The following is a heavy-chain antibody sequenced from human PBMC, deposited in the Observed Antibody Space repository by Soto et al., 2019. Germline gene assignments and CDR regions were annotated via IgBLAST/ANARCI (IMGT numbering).Heavy chain of an antibody. Sequence: LRLSCAASGFTFSSYAMSWVRQAPGKGLEWVSAISGSGGSTYYADSVKGRFTISRDNSKNTLCLQMNSLRAEDTAVYYCAKEGVLVRGGMDVWGQGTTVTVSS. D-gene: IGHD3-10*01. CDR1: GFTFSSYA. CDR2: ISGSGGST. J-gene: IGHJ6*02. CDR3: AKEGVLVRGGMDV. V-gene: IGHV3-23*01.